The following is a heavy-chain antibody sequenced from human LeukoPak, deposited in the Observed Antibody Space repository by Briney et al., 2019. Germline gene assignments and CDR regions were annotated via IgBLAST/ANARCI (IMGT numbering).Heavy chain of an antibody. CDR3: ARWYCSRGTCYYLDY. V-gene: IGHV4-59*01. D-gene: IGHD2-2*01. CDR2: IYYNGRT. J-gene: IGHJ4*02. Sequence: SETLSLTCAVYGGSFSGYYWSWFRQSPGRGLEYIGHIYYNGRTDYNPSLKSRVTISVDTSRNQFSLKLNSVTAADTAVYFCARWYCSRGTCYYLDYWGQGTLVTVSS. CDR1: GGSFSGYY.